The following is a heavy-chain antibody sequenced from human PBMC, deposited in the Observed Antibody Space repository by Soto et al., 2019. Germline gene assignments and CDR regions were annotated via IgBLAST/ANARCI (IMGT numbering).Heavy chain of an antibody. D-gene: IGHD1-7*01. CDR2: ISAYNGNT. Sequence: QVQLVQSGAEVKKPGASVKVSCXXXGXXFTSYGISWVRQAPGQGLEWMGWISAYNGNTNYAQKLQGRVTMTTDTSTSTAYMELXXXXXXXXXXXXXXXXXXXNYXWGQGTLVTVSS. CDR3: XXXXXXNYX. J-gene: IGHJ4*02. V-gene: IGHV1-18*01. CDR1: GXXFTSYG.